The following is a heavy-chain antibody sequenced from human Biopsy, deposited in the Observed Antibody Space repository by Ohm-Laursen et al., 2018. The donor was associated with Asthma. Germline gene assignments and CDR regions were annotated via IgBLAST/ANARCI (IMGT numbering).Heavy chain of an antibody. D-gene: IGHD7-27*01. CDR1: GGSMSSSSYY. Sequence: TLSLTCTVSGGSMSSSSYYWGWIRQPPGKGLEWMGSISYTGSAYRNPSLKSRVTMSVDTSKNHFSLKLSSVTAADTAVYYCARHWDWGSFFDYWGQGTPVTVSS. CDR3: ARHWDWGSFFDY. V-gene: IGHV4-39*01. CDR2: ISYTGSA. J-gene: IGHJ4*02.